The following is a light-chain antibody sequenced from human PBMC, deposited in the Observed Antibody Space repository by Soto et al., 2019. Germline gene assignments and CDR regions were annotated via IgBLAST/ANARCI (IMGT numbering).Light chain of an antibody. J-gene: IGKJ1*01. Sequence: AIQLTQSPTSLSSSCWYRVTITFRSSQDIRNYLGWYQQKPGKAPQLLIYGASSLQRGVSSRFSGSGFGTDFTLTISSLQPEDSATYYCLQDRSHFWTFGQGTKVDIK. CDR3: LQDRSHFWT. V-gene: IGKV1-6*02. CDR2: GAS. CDR1: QDIRNY.